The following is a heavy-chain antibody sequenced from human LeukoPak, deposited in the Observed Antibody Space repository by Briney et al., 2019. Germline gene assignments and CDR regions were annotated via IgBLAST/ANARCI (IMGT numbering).Heavy chain of an antibody. Sequence: GGSLRLSCAASRFSFSSYGVHWVRLAPGKGLEWVGLIWFDGSEKYYAESVKGRFTISRDNSKNTVYLQVNSLRAEDTAVYHCARAMSYYFDYWGPGTLVTVSS. J-gene: IGHJ4*02. CDR3: ARAMSYYFDY. D-gene: IGHD3-10*01. CDR2: IWFDGSEK. V-gene: IGHV3-33*01. CDR1: RFSFSSYG.